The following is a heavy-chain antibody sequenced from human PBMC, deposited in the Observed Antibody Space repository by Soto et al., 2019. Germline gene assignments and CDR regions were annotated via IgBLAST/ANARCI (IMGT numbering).Heavy chain of an antibody. CDR2: ISSSGSTI. CDR3: ARTKSHCVDV. J-gene: IGHJ6*02. D-gene: IGHD2-21*01. Sequence: HPGGSLRLSCAASGFTFSSYEMNWVRQAPGKGLEWVSYISSSGSTIYYADSVKGRFTISRDNAKNSLYLQMNSLRAEDTAVYYCARTKSHCVDVWGQGTTVTVSS. V-gene: IGHV3-48*03. CDR1: GFTFSSYE.